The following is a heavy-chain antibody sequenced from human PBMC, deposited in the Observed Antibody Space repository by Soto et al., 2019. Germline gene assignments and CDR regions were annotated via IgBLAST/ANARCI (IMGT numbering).Heavy chain of an antibody. J-gene: IGHJ6*02. CDR1: GFSFSSHG. Sequence: QVQLVASGGGVVQPGRSLRLSCAVSGFSFSSHGMHWVRQAPGKGLEWGAVIWYDGSNKYYEDSVKGRFTISRDNSKNTLYLQMNSLRAEDTDVYYCARAPGTSCYMCGMDVWGQGTTVTVSS. V-gene: IGHV3-33*01. D-gene: IGHD2-2*02. CDR2: IWYDGSNK. CDR3: ARAPGTSCYMCGMDV.